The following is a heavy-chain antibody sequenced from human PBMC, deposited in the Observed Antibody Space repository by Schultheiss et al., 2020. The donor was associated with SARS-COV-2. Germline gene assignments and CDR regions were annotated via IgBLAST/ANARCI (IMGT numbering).Heavy chain of an antibody. Sequence: GGSLRLSCAASGFTFSDYYMSWIRQAPGKGLEWVSYISSSSSYTNYADSVKGRFAISRDNSKNTLYLQMNSLRAEDTALYYCAKGLGDYYYYGMDVWGQGTTVTVSS. J-gene: IGHJ6*02. CDR3: AKGLGDYYYYGMDV. CDR2: ISSSSSYT. CDR1: GFTFSDYY. D-gene: IGHD3-16*01. V-gene: IGHV3-11*05.